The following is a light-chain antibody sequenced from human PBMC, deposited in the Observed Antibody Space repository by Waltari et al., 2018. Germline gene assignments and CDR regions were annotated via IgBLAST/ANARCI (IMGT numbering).Light chain of an antibody. CDR2: GNS. J-gene: IGLJ3*02. CDR1: SNNDGSYA. V-gene: IGLV1-44*01. Sequence: QSSLTQEASVSGTVGQKVTLSCTGNSNNDGSYAVGWYQQISHGAPKTVIVGNSRPSGLPYRFSCSESGSTDSQASSGLQPEEEADYYCSTWEYSLSAWVFGGGTKLTVL. CDR3: STWEYSLSAWV.